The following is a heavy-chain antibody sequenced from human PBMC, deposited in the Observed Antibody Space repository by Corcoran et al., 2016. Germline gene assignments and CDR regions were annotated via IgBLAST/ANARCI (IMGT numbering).Heavy chain of an antibody. CDR3: ARDFSQYCTNGVCYSAAVYYYYGMDV. CDR2: MNPNSGNT. V-gene: IGHV1-8*01. Sequence: QVQLVQSGAEVKKPGASVKVSCKASGYTFTSYDINWVRQATGQGLEWMGWMNPNSGNTGYAQKFQGRVTMTRNTSISTAYMELSSLRSEDTAVYYGARDFSQYCTNGVCYSAAVYYYYGMDVWGQGTTVTVSS. J-gene: IGHJ6*02. CDR1: GYTFTSYD. D-gene: IGHD2-8*01.